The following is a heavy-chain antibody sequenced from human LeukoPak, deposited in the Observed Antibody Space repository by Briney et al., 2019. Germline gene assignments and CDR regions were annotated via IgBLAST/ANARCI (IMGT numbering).Heavy chain of an antibody. V-gene: IGHV3-23*01. CDR3: AKDFIVVVPAATFDY. D-gene: IGHD2-2*01. J-gene: IGHJ4*02. Sequence: GGSLRLSCAASGFTFSSYAISWVRQAPGKGLEWVSAISGSGGSTYYADSVKGRFTISRDNSKNTLYLQMNSLRAEDTAVYYCAKDFIVVVPAATFDYWGQGTLVTVSS. CDR1: GFTFSSYA. CDR2: ISGSGGST.